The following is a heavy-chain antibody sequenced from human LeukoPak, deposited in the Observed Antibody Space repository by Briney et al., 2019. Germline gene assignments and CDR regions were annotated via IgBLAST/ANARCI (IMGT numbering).Heavy chain of an antibody. CDR1: GFTFSSYA. D-gene: IGHD6-6*01. CDR3: ARDPQEYSSSQNWFDP. V-gene: IGHV3-23*01. Sequence: GGSLRLSCAASGFTFSSYAMNWVRQAPGKGLEWVSGISHSGGSTYYADSVKGRFTISRDNSKNTLYLQMNSLRAEDTAVYYCARDPQEYSSSQNWFDPWGQGTLVTVSS. J-gene: IGHJ5*02. CDR2: ISHSGGST.